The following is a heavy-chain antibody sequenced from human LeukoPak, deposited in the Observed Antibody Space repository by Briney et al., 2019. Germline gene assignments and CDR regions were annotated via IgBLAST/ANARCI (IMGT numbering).Heavy chain of an antibody. Sequence: GESLKISCKGSGYSFTSYWISWVRQMPGKGLEWMGRIDPSDSYTNYSPSFQGHVTISADRSISTAYLQWSSLKASDTAMYYCAGAGIAVAGNAEYFQHWGQGTLVTVSS. V-gene: IGHV5-10-1*01. CDR3: AGAGIAVAGNAEYFQH. J-gene: IGHJ1*01. CDR1: GYSFTSYW. D-gene: IGHD6-19*01. CDR2: IDPSDSYT.